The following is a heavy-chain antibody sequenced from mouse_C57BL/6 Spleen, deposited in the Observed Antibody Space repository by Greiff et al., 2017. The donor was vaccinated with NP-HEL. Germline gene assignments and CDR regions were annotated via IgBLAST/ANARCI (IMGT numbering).Heavy chain of an antibody. CDR3: ARPIYYDYDEGYYFDY. V-gene: IGHV1-69*01. D-gene: IGHD2-4*01. J-gene: IGHJ2*01. CDR1: GYTFTSYW. CDR2: IDPSDSYT. Sequence: VQLQQPGAELVMPGASVKLSCKASGYTFTSYWMHWVKQRPGQGLEWIGEIDPSDSYTNYNQKFKGKSTLTVDKSSSTAYMQLSSLTSEDSAVYYCARPIYYDYDEGYYFDYWGQGTTLTVSS.